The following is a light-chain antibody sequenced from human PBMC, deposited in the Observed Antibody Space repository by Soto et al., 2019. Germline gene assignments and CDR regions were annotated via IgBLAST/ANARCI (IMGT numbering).Light chain of an antibody. CDR3: ETWDSKTWV. CDR2: VEGSGSY. J-gene: IGLJ3*02. V-gene: IGLV4-60*02. CDR1: TGHSGYI. Sequence: QPVLTQSSSASASLGSSVKLTCTLSTGHSGYIIGWHQQKPGKAPRYLMKVEGSGSYNKGSGVPDRFSGSSSGADRYLTISNLHFEDEADYYCETWDSKTWVFGGGTKLTVL.